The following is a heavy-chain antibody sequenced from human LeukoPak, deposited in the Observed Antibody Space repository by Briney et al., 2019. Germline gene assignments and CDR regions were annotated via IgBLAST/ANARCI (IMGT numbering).Heavy chain of an antibody. CDR3: ARDLYTTGWYNWFDL. V-gene: IGHV3-23*01. CDR1: RFTFSSYS. D-gene: IGHD6-19*01. Sequence: GGSLRLSCAASRFTFSSYSMNWVRQAPGKGLEWVSAISGSGGSTYYADSVKGRFTISRDNSKNTLYLQMNSLRAEDTAVYYCARDLYTTGWYNWFDLWGQGALVTVSS. J-gene: IGHJ5*02. CDR2: ISGSGGST.